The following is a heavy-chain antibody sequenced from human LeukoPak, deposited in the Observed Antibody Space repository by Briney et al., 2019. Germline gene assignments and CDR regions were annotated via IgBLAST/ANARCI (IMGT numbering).Heavy chain of an antibody. CDR2: ITSSGSHI. V-gene: IGHV3-21*01. J-gene: IGHJ4*02. CDR3: AREYSRSMPLDS. Sequence: GGTLRLSCAASGFTFSSYGMSWVRQAPGKGLEWVSSITSSGSHIYYTDSVKGRFTISRDNAKNSLYLQMNSLRAEDTAVYYCAREYSRSMPLDSWGQGTLVTVSS. CDR1: GFTFSSYG. D-gene: IGHD6-13*01.